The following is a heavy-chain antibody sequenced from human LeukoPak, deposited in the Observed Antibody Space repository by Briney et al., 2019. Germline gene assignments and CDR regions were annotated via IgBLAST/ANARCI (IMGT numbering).Heavy chain of an antibody. CDR1: GFTFSSYV. D-gene: IGHD6-13*01. V-gene: IGHV3-30*04. Sequence: PGGSLRLSCAASGFTFSSYVMHWVRQAPGKGLEWVAIISYDGSNEYYADSVKGRFTSSRDNSKNTLYLQMNSLKAEDMALYYCAKDMGAAGTDYFDYWGQGTLVTVSS. CDR3: AKDMGAAGTDYFDY. CDR2: ISYDGSNE. J-gene: IGHJ4*02.